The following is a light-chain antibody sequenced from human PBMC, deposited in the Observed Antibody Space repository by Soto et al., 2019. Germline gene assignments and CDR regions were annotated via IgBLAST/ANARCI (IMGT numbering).Light chain of an antibody. CDR1: QSVSSY. CDR2: DAS. J-gene: IGKJ5*01. Sequence: EIVLTQSPATLSLSPGERATLSCRASQSVSSYLAWYQQQPGQAPRLLIYDASNRATGIPARFSGSGSGTDFTLTISRLEPEDFAVYYCQQYGSSPITFGQGTRLE. V-gene: IGKV3-11*01. CDR3: QQYGSSPIT.